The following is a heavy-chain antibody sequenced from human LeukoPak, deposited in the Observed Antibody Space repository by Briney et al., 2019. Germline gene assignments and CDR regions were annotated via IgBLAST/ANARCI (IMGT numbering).Heavy chain of an antibody. J-gene: IGHJ4*02. D-gene: IGHD2-2*01. Sequence: ASVKVSCKASGGTFSSYAISWVRQAPGQGLEWMGGIIPIFGTANYAQKFQGRVTITADESTSTAYMELSSLRSEDTAVYYCARGPYCSSTSCPWGYWGQGTLVTVSS. CDR1: GGTFSSYA. V-gene: IGHV1-69*13. CDR2: IIPIFGTA. CDR3: ARGPYCSSTSCPWGY.